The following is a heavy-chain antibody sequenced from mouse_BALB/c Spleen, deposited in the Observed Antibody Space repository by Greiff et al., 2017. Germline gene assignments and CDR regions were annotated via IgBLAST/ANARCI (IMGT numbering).Heavy chain of an antibody. CDR2: ILPGSGST. J-gene: IGHJ2*01. D-gene: IGHD2-4*01. Sequence: VKLVESGAELMKPGASVKISCKATGYTFSSYWIEWVKQRPGHGLEWIGEILPGSGSTNYNEKFKSKATLTVDKSSSTAYMQLSSLTSEDSAVYYCAREGLHDYWGQGTTLTVSS. CDR1: GYTFSSYW. CDR3: AREGLHDY. V-gene: IGHV1-9*01.